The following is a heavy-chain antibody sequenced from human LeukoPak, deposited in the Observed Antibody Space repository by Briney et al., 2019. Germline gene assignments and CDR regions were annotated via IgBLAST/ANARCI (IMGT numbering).Heavy chain of an antibody. J-gene: IGHJ4*02. CDR2: TSGSGGSS. V-gene: IGHV3-23*01. CDR1: GFTFSSYA. D-gene: IGHD5-18*01. CDR3: AKAGYSYGIPFFDY. Sequence: PGGSLRLSCAASGFTFSSYAMIWVRQAPGKGLEWVSTTSGSGGSSYYADSVKGRFTISRDNSKNTLYLQMNSLRAEDTAVYYCAKAGYSYGIPFFDYWGQGTLVTVSS.